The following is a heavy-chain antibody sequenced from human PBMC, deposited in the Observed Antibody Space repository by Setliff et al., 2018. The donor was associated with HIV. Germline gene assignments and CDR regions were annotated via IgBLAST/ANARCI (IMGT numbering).Heavy chain of an antibody. CDR1: GGSISSYY. CDR2: IYYSGST. V-gene: IGHV4-59*01. Sequence: SETLFLTCTVSGGSISSYYWSWIRQPPGKGLEWIGYIYYSGSTNYNPSLKSRVTISVDTSKNQFSLKLSSVTAADTAVYYCARSYYNFANGYYYYYYMDVWGKGTTVTVSS. J-gene: IGHJ6*03. D-gene: IGHD3-3*01. CDR3: ARSYYNFANGYYYYYYMDV.